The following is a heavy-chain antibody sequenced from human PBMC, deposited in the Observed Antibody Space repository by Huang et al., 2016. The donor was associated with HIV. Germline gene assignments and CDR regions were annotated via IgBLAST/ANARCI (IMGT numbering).Heavy chain of an antibody. J-gene: IGHJ6*03. CDR3: AREPSYYYDSSGYYRYYYYMDV. CDR1: GYTFSSYT. Sequence: QVQLVQSGSELKKPGASLKVSCKASGYTFSSYTMNWVRQAPGQGLEWMGWIATNTGDPTYAQGFTGRFVFSLDTSVSTAYLQISSLKAEDTAVYYCAREPSYYYDSSGYYRYYYYMDVWGKGTTVTVSS. CDR2: IATNTGDP. V-gene: IGHV7-4-1*02. D-gene: IGHD3-22*01.